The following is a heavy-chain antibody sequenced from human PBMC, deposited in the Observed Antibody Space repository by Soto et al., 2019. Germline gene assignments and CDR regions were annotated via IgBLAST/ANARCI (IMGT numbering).Heavy chain of an antibody. D-gene: IGHD6-6*01. J-gene: IGHJ4*02. V-gene: IGHV3-48*03. CDR1: GFTFSSYE. CDR2: ISSSGSTI. CDR3: ASSSIVARLFDY. Sequence: PGGSLRLSCAASGFTFSSYEMNWVRQAPGKGLEWVSYISSSGSTINYADSVKGRFTISRDNAKNSLYLQMSSLRAEDTAVYYCASSSIVARLFDYWGQGTLVTVSS.